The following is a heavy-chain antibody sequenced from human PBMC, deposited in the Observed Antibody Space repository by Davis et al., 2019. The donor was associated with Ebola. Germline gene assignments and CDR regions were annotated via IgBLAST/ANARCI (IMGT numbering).Heavy chain of an antibody. Sequence: MPSETLSLTCTVSGGSISSSSYYWGWIRQPPRKGLEWIGSIYYSGITYYNPSLKSRVTISVDTSKNQFSLKLSSVTAADTAVYYCARPRIAAPYNWFDPWGQGTLVTVSS. CDR1: GGSISSSSYY. CDR3: ARPRIAAPYNWFDP. CDR2: IYYSGIT. V-gene: IGHV4-39*01. D-gene: IGHD6-13*01. J-gene: IGHJ5*02.